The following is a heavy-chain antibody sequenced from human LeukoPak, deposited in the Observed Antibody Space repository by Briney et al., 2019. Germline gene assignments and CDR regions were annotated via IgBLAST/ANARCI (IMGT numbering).Heavy chain of an antibody. Sequence: ASVKVSCXASGYTFTDYYIHWVRQAHGQGLEWMAWINPNSGGTNNAQDFQGRVTMTRDMSITTAYLELSSLTSDDTAVYYCARGCRWGSHFCAFDVWGQGTMVTVSS. CDR2: INPNSGGT. CDR3: ARGCRWGSHFCAFDV. D-gene: IGHD3-3*02. V-gene: IGHV1-2*02. CDR1: GYTFTDYY. J-gene: IGHJ3*01.